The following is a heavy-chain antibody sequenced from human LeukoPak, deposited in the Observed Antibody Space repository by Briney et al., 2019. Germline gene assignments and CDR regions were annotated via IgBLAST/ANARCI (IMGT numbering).Heavy chain of an antibody. Sequence: PSETLSLTCTVSGGSISSGGYYWSWIRQHPGKGLEWIGYIYYSGSTYYNPSLKSRVTISVDTSKNQFSLKLSSVTAADTAVYYCASSPNYDFWSGYYGVYFDYWGQGPLVTVSS. CDR2: IYYSGST. J-gene: IGHJ4*02. CDR3: ASSPNYDFWSGYYGVYFDY. CDR1: GGSISSGGYY. V-gene: IGHV4-31*03. D-gene: IGHD3-3*01.